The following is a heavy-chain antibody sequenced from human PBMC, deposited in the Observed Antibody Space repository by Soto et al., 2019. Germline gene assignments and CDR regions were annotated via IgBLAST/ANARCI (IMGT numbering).Heavy chain of an antibody. CDR3: TTGLSNGYYNFDY. V-gene: IGHV3-11*05. Sequence: GGSLRLSCAASGFTFSDYYMSWIRQAPGKGLEWVSYISSSSSYTNYAAPVKGRITISRDHSKDTLYLQMNSLKTEDTAVYYCTTGLSNGYYNFDYWGQGTPVTVS. D-gene: IGHD3-22*01. J-gene: IGHJ4*02. CDR2: ISSSSSYT. CDR1: GFTFSDYY.